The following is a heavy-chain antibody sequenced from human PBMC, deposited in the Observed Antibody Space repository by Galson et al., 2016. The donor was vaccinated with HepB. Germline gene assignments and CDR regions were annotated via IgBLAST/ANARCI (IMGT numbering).Heavy chain of an antibody. J-gene: IGHJ4*02. V-gene: IGHV4-59*01. CDR1: GGSISSYF. CDR2: VYKTGST. Sequence: ETLSLTCNVSGGSISSYFWSWIRQPPGKGLEWIGYVYKTGSTNYSPSLKSRVTVSVDTSKNQFSLKLRSVTAADTAVYYCVRGVTGTPYFDFWGQGALVTVSS. D-gene: IGHD2-21*02. CDR3: VRGVTGTPYFDF.